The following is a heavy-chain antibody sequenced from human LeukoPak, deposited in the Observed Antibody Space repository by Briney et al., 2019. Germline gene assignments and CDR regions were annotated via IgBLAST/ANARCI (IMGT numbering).Heavy chain of an antibody. J-gene: IGHJ4*02. V-gene: IGHV4-30-4*01. D-gene: IGHD2-21*02. Sequence: PSQTLSLTCTVSGGSISSGDYYWSWTRQPPGKGLEWIGYIYYSGSTYYNPSLKSRVTISVDTSKNQFSLKLSSVTAADTAVYYCARDVREVTTFDYWGQGTLVTVSS. CDR3: ARDVREVTTFDY. CDR2: IYYSGST. CDR1: GGSISSGDYY.